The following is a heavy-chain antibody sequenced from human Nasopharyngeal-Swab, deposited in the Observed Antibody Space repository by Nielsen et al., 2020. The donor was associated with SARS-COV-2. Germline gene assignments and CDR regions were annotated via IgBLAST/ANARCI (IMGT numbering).Heavy chain of an antibody. V-gene: IGHV3-74*01. Sequence: GESLKISCAASGFTFSRYWMHWVRQVPGKGLVWVSRIDTDGSTTDHADSVKGRFTISRDNAKNSLYLQMNSLRAEDTAVYYCARDRIAAAGYDYWGQGTLVTVSS. CDR1: GFTFSRYW. D-gene: IGHD6-13*01. J-gene: IGHJ4*02. CDR2: IDTDGSTT. CDR3: ARDRIAAAGYDY.